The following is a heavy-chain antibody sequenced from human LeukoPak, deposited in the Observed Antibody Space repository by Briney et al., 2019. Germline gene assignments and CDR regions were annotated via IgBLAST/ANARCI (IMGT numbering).Heavy chain of an antibody. Sequence: PSETLSLTCAVYGGSFSGYYWSWIRQPPGKGLEWIGDINHSGSTNYNPSLKSRVTISVDTSKNQFSLKLSSVTAADTAVYYCARVRITMIVPEYFDFWGQGTLVTVSS. D-gene: IGHD3-22*01. J-gene: IGHJ4*02. CDR1: GGSFSGYY. CDR2: INHSGST. V-gene: IGHV4-34*01. CDR3: ARVRITMIVPEYFDF.